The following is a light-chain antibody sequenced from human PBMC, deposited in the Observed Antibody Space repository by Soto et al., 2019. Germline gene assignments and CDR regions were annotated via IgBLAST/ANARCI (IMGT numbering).Light chain of an antibody. J-gene: IGKJ1*01. V-gene: IGKV1-39*01. Sequence: DIQLTQTPSSLSASVGDIVTITCRASQRIGTYLNWYQQKLGNAPKVLIYSASTLESGVPSRFGGSGSGTDFTLTISSLQPEDFGTYYCLQNYNTPWTFGQGTKVEIK. CDR3: LQNYNTPWT. CDR2: SAS. CDR1: QRIGTY.